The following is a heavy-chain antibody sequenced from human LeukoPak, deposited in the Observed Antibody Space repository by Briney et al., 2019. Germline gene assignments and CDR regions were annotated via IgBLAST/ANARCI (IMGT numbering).Heavy chain of an antibody. J-gene: IGHJ4*02. CDR2: IYHSGST. V-gene: IGHV4-38-2*02. CDR3: AREVGSFDWNYFLS. D-gene: IGHD1-7*01. Sequence: TSETLSLTCTVSGYSISSGYYWGWIRQPPGQGLEWIGSIYHSGSTYYNPSLKSRVTISVDTSKNQFSLKLSSVTAADTAVYYCAREVGSFDWNYFLSWGQGTLVTVSS. CDR1: GYSISSGYY.